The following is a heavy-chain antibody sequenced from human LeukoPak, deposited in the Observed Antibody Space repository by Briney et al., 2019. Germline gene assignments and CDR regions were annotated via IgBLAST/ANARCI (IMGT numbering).Heavy chain of an antibody. J-gene: IGHJ3*02. Sequence: ASVKVSCKTSGYSFTAFYIHWVRQAPGQGLEWMGWIHPRRGDTNYAQKFQGRVTMTRDTSISTAYLDLSSLRSDDTAVYYCARDLDYYGSGSFFNIWGQGTMVTVSS. CDR2: IHPRRGDT. V-gene: IGHV1-2*02. D-gene: IGHD3-10*01. CDR1: GYSFTAFY. CDR3: ARDLDYYGSGSFFNI.